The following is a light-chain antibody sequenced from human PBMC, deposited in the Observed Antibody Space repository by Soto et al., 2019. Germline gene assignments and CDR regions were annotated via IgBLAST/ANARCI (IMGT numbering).Light chain of an antibody. CDR1: PSVSSSY. CDR2: GAS. V-gene: IGKV3-20*01. CDR3: QKYGSSSSIT. Sequence: ESVLTQSPGTLSLSPGERATLSCRASPSVSSSYLAWYQQKPGQAPRLLIYGASSRATGIPDRFSGSGSGTDFTLTISGLEPEDFAVYYCQKYGSSSSITVGQGTRLEIK. J-gene: IGKJ5*01.